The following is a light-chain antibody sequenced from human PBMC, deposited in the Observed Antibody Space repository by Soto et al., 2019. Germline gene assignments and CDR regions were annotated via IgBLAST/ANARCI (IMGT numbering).Light chain of an antibody. V-gene: IGLV1-51*01. CDR3: GTWDTSLSAVV. CDR1: SSNIGKNY. Sequence: QSVLTQPPSVSAAPGQKVTISCSGASSNIGKNYVSWYQQLPGTAPKLLIFDTNKRPSGIPDRFSGSKSGTSAALDITALQTGDEADHYCGTWDTSLSAVVFGGGTKLTVL. J-gene: IGLJ2*01. CDR2: DTN.